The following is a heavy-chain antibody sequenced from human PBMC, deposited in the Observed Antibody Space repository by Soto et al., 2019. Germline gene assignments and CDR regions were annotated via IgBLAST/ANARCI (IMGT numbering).Heavy chain of an antibody. J-gene: IGHJ4*02. D-gene: IGHD1-26*01. Sequence: QVQLVDSGGGVVQPGRSLRLSCAASGFIFSSYGMHWVRQAPGKGLEWVAGIWFDGSNKYYADSVKGRFTISRDYSRNTLYLQMNGLRAEDTAVYNCARDAKSVETTGGFDYWGQGTLVTVSS. CDR2: IWFDGSNK. V-gene: IGHV3-33*01. CDR3: ARDAKSVETTGGFDY. CDR1: GFIFSSYG.